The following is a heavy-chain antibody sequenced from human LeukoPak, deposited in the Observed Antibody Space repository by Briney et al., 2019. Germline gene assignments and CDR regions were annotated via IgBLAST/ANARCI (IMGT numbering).Heavy chain of an antibody. J-gene: IGHJ4*02. CDR3: VQTTGWPGFDY. Sequence: SETLSLTCTASGAPISRFYWNWVRQPPGKGLEWIGNIYNGVPTFFNPSLKSRVTLSVDTSKTQFSLQLASVTAADTAVYYCVQTTGWPGFDYWGQGILVTLSS. D-gene: IGHD6-19*01. CDR2: IYNGVPT. V-gene: IGHV4-4*09. CDR1: GAPISRFY.